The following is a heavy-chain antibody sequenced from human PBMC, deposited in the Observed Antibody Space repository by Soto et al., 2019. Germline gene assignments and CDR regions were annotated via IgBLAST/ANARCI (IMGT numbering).Heavy chain of an antibody. D-gene: IGHD2-21*01. CDR1: GGSISSSSSY. CDR2: IYYLGST. CDR3: GRHVVGGGMDV. Sequence: PSETLSLTCTVSGGSISSSSSYWGWIRQPPGKGLEWIGSIYYLGSTYYNPSLESRVTISVDTSKNQFSLKLSSVTAADTAVFYCGRHVVGGGMDVWGQGTTVTVS. J-gene: IGHJ6*02. V-gene: IGHV4-39*01.